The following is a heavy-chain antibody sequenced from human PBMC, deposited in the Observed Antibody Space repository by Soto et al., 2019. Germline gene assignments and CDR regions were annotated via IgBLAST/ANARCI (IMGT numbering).Heavy chain of an antibody. CDR2: IYSGGST. J-gene: IGHJ4*02. Sequence: HPGGSLRLSCAASGFTVSSNYMSWVSQAPGKGLEWVSVIYSGGSTYYADSVKGRFTISRDNSKNTLYLQMNSLRAEDTAVYYCARDQGIYGSVTFDYWGQGTLVTVSS. V-gene: IGHV3-53*01. D-gene: IGHD3-16*01. CDR3: ARDQGIYGSVTFDY. CDR1: GFTVSSNY.